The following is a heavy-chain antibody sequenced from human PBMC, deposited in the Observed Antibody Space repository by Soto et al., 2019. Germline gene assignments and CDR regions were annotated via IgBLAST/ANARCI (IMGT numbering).Heavy chain of an antibody. D-gene: IGHD6-19*01. CDR3: AREPGRRAVAGTSCYYCLDV. J-gene: IGHJ6*02. Sequence: PSETLSLTCAAYGGSFSGYYWSWIRQPPGKGLEWIGEINHSGSTNYNPSLKSRVTISVDTSKNQFSLKLSSVTAADTAVYYCAREPGRRAVAGTSCYYCLDVWGQGTRVTVAS. CDR2: INHSGST. V-gene: IGHV4-34*01. CDR1: GGSFSGYY.